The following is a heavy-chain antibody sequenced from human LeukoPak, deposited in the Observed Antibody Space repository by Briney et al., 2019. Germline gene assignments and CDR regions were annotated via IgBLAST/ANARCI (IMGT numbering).Heavy chain of an antibody. D-gene: IGHD2-21*02. Sequence: GASVKVSCKASGYTFTSYGISWVRQAPGQGLEWMGWISAYNGNTNYAQKLQGRVTMTTDTSTSTAYMELRSLRSDDTAVYYCARAGYCDGDCYSFFDYWGQGTLVTISS. CDR3: ARAGYCDGDCYSFFDY. CDR2: ISAYNGNT. CDR1: GYTFTSYG. J-gene: IGHJ4*02. V-gene: IGHV1-18*01.